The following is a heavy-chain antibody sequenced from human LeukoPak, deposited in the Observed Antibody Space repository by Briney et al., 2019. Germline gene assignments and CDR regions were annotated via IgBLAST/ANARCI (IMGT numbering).Heavy chain of an antibody. CDR2: INHSGST. D-gene: IGHD6-6*01. V-gene: IGHV4-34*01. CDR3: ARGTYSSSMNLTNNWFDP. J-gene: IGHJ5*02. Sequence: SETLSLTCAVYGGSFSGYYWSWIRQPPGKGLEWIGEINHSGSTNYNPSLKRRVTISVDTSKNQFSLKLSSVTAADTAVYYCARGTYSSSMNLTNNWFDPWGQGTLVTVSS. CDR1: GGSFSGYY.